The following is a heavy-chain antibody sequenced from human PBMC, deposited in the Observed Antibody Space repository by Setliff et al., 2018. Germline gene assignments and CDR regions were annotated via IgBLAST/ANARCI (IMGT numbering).Heavy chain of an antibody. CDR1: GGSISSYD. D-gene: IGHD6-19*01. J-gene: IGHJ6*03. Sequence: PSETLSLTCTVSGGSISSYDWSWIRQPPGKGLEWIGYIYYRGSTNYNPSLNSRVTISVDTSKNKFSLKLSSVTAADTAVYYCARLSGGPFSSCWYRAVGYIDVWGKGTTVTVSS. V-gene: IGHV4-59*08. CDR3: ARLSGGPFSSCWYRAVGYIDV. CDR2: IYYRGST.